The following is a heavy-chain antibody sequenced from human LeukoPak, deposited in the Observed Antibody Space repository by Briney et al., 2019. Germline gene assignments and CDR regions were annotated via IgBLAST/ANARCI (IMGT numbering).Heavy chain of an antibody. CDR1: DYSISSGYGYY. Sequence: PSETLSLTCTVSDYSISSGYGYYWGWIRQPPGKGLEWIGNIYHSGITYYNHFNSSLKSRVTISVDTSKNQFSLKLSSVTAADTAVYYCASYGYCSGGSCYFDYYYYMDVWGKGTTVTISS. CDR3: ASYGYCSGGSCYFDYYYYMDV. J-gene: IGHJ6*03. V-gene: IGHV4-38-2*02. CDR2: IYHSGIT. D-gene: IGHD2-15*01.